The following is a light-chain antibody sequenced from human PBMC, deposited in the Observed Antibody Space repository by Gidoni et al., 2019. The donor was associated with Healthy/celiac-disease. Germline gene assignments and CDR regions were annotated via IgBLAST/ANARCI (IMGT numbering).Light chain of an antibody. Sequence: AIRMTQSPSSFSASTGDRVTITCRASQGISSYIAWYQEKPGKAPKLLIYAASTLQSGVPSRFSGSGSGTDFTLTISCLQSEDFATYYYQQYYSYPPTFGQGTKLEIK. CDR3: QQYYSYPPT. V-gene: IGKV1-8*01. CDR2: AAS. J-gene: IGKJ2*01. CDR1: QGISSY.